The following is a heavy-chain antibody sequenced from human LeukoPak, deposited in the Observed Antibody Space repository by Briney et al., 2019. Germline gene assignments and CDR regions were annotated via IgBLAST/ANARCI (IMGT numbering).Heavy chain of an antibody. J-gene: IGHJ6*02. CDR1: GYSFTSYW. V-gene: IGHV5-51*01. D-gene: IGHD4-23*01. Sequence: GESLKISCKGSGYSFTSYWIGWVRQMPGKGLEWMGIIYPGDSDIRYSPSFQGQVTISADKSISTAYLQWSSLKASDTAMYYCARHNTVVTPRYYYYGMDVWGQGTTVTVSS. CDR2: IYPGDSDI. CDR3: ARHNTVVTPRYYYYGMDV.